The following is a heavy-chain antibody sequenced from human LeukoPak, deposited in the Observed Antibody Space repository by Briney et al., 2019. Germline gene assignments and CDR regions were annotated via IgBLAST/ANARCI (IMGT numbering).Heavy chain of an antibody. CDR1: GFIFNTYW. Sequence: QTGGSLRLSCAASGFIFNTYWMHWVRQAPGKGLVSVSRINYDGSSTTYADSVKGRFTISRDNAKNTLYLQMNSLRVEDTAVYYCARGRPFGMDVWGQGTMVTVSS. CDR3: ARGRPFGMDV. CDR2: INYDGSST. J-gene: IGHJ6*02. V-gene: IGHV3-74*01.